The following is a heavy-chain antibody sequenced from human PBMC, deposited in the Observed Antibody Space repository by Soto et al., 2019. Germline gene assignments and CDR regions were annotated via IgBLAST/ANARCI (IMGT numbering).Heavy chain of an antibody. Sequence: PGGSLRLSCASSGFTFRTYGMSWVRQAPGKGLEWVSSVSYTGDTTYYADSVKGRFTISRDNSKNTVYLQMNSLRAEDTAVDYCAKVAGLIVVVPAASGMDVWGQGTTVTVSS. CDR1: GFTFRTYG. CDR2: VSYTGDTT. CDR3: AKVAGLIVVVPAASGMDV. V-gene: IGHV3-23*01. D-gene: IGHD2-2*01. J-gene: IGHJ6*02.